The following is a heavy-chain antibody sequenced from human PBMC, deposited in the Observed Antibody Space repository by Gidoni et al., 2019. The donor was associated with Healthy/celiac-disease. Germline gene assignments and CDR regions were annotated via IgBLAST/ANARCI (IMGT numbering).Heavy chain of an antibody. J-gene: IGHJ4*02. V-gene: IGHV4-34*01. Sequence: QVQLQQWGAGLLKPSETLSLTCAVYGGSFSGYYWSWIRQPPGKGLEWIGEINHSGSTNYNPSLKSRVTISVDTSKNQFSLKLSSVTAADTAVYYCARLPRGYYSFYDPAMYYFDYWGQGTLVTVSS. D-gene: IGHD3-3*01. CDR2: INHSGST. CDR1: GGSFSGYY. CDR3: ARLPRGYYSFYDPAMYYFDY.